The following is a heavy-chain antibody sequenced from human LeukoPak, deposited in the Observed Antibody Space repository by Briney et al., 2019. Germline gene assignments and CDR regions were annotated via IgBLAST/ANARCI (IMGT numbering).Heavy chain of an antibody. CDR3: ARDRPVMITFGGVIIAAY. J-gene: IGHJ4*02. CDR2: VSGYNGNT. CDR1: GYTFTSHG. D-gene: IGHD3-16*02. Sequence: ASVKVSCKASGYTFTSHGINWFRQAPGQGLEWMGWVSGYNGNTDYAQKFQGRVTMTTDRSTNTVYMELRSLRSDDTAVYYCARDRPVMITFGGVIIAAYWGQGTLVSVSS. V-gene: IGHV1-18*01.